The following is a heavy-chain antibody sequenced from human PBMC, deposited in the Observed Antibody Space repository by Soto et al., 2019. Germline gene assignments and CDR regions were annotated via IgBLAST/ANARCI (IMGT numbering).Heavy chain of an antibody. CDR2: INTDGSST. CDR3: ARAGSGSNSWFDF. V-gene: IGHV3-74*01. Sequence: GGSLRLSCAASGFTFSSYWMHWVRQAPGKGLVWVSRINTDGSSTTYADSVKGRSTISRDNAKNTLSLQMNSLRAEDTAVYYCARAGSGSNSWFDFWGQGTLVTVSS. CDR1: GFTFSSYW. J-gene: IGHJ5*01. D-gene: IGHD1-26*01.